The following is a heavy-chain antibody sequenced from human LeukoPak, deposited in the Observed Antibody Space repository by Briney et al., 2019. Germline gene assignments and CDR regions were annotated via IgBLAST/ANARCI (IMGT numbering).Heavy chain of an antibody. CDR2: TYYRSKWYN. Sequence: SQTLSLTCAISGDSVSSNSAAWNWIRQSPSRGLERLGGTYYRSKWYNDYAVSVKSRITINPDTSKNQFSLQLNSVTPEDTAVYYCARGGLVVVPAASYYYYYYGMDVWGQGTTVTVSS. D-gene: IGHD2-2*01. J-gene: IGHJ6*02. V-gene: IGHV6-1*01. CDR3: ARGGLVVVPAASYYYYYYGMDV. CDR1: GDSVSSNSAA.